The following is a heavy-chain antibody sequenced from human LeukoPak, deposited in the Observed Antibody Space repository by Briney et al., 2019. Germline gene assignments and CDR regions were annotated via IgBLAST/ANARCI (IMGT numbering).Heavy chain of an antibody. Sequence: SVKVSCKASGGTFSSYAVSWVRQAPGQGLEWMGGIIPIFGTANYAQKFQGRVTITADESTSTAYMELSSLRSEDTAVYYCASTRSDTAMVTFDYWGQGTLVTVSS. D-gene: IGHD5-18*01. CDR2: IIPIFGTA. J-gene: IGHJ4*02. CDR1: GGTFSSYA. CDR3: ASTRSDTAMVTFDY. V-gene: IGHV1-69*01.